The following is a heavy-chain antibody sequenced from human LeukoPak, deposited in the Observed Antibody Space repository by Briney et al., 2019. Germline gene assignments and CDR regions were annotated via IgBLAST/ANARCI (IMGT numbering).Heavy chain of an antibody. CDR3: ARHASYNYYYYMDV. CDR2: IYYSGST. V-gene: IGHV4-39*01. J-gene: IGHJ6*03. CDR1: GGSISSDTYY. Sequence: PSETLSLTCTVSGGSISSDTYYWGWIRQPPGTGLEWIGSIYYSGSTYYNPSLKSRVTLSVDTSKNQFSLKLSSVTAADTAVYYCARHASYNYYYYMDVWGKGTTVTISS. D-gene: IGHD2-2*01.